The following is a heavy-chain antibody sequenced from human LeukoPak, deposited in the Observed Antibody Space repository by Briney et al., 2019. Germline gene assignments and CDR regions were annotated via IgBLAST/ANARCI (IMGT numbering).Heavy chain of an antibody. CDR3: ASGGYDFDFDY. CDR2: ISYSGST. D-gene: IGHD3-22*01. V-gene: IGHV4-59*01. Sequence: SETLSLTCTVSGGSMSSYYWSWIRQPPGKGLEWIGYISYSGSTNYNPSFKSRVTISVDTSKNQFSLKLSSATAADTAVYYCASGGYDFDFDYWGQGTLVTVSS. CDR1: GGSMSSYY. J-gene: IGHJ4*02.